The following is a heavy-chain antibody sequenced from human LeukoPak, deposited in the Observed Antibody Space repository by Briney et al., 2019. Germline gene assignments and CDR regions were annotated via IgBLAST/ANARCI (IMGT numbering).Heavy chain of an antibody. CDR2: INPNSGGT. D-gene: IGHD6-6*01. CDR1: GYIFTHYY. J-gene: IGHJ4*02. CDR3: ASGPSDLGSSSQY. V-gene: IGHV1-2*02. Sequence: ASVKVSCKASGYIFTHYYIHWVRQAPGQGLEWMGWINPNSGGTNYAQKFQGRVTMTRDTSISTVYMELSRLRSDDTAMYYCASGPSDLGSSSQYWGQGTLVTVSS.